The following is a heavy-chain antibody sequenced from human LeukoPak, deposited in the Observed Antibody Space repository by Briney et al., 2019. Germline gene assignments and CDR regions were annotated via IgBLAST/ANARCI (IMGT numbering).Heavy chain of an antibody. CDR1: GFTFSSHN. J-gene: IGHJ4*01. V-gene: IGHV3-48*01. CDR3: ARDDSRRPYCSSTRCPSDY. CDR2: MSSCFATI. D-gene: IGHD2-2*01. Sequence: GGSLRLSCTASGFTFSSHNMIWVRQAPGKGLEWLSYMSSCFATIYYADSVKGRFTISRDNAKNSLYLEMNSLRVEDAAVYHRARDDSRRPYCSSTRCPSDYSGLGAPVTVSS.